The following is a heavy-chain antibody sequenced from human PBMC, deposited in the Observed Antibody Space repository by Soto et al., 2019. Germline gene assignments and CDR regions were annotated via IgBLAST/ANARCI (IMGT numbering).Heavy chain of an antibody. CDR1: GGSISSGGYY. CDR2: IYYSGST. Sequence: SETLSLTCTVSGGSISSGGYYWSWIRQHPGKGLEWIGYIYYSGSTYYNPSLKSRVTISVDTSKNQFSLKLSSVTAADTAVYYCARDQHCSGGSCYGVDGMDVWGQGTTVTVYS. J-gene: IGHJ6*02. CDR3: ARDQHCSGGSCYGVDGMDV. V-gene: IGHV4-31*03. D-gene: IGHD2-15*01.